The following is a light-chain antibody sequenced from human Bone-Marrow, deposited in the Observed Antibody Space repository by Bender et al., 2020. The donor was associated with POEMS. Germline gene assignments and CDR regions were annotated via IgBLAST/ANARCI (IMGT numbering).Light chain of an antibody. Sequence: QSALTQPPSASGSPGQSVTISCTGTSRDVGGYYYVSWYQQHPGKVPKLIIYEVSRRPSGVSDRFSGSKSGNTASLTVSGLQAEDEADYYCSSLAGSTVVLGGGTKLTVL. CDR3: SSLAGSTVV. CDR2: EVS. J-gene: IGLJ2*01. CDR1: SRDVGGYYY. V-gene: IGLV2-8*01.